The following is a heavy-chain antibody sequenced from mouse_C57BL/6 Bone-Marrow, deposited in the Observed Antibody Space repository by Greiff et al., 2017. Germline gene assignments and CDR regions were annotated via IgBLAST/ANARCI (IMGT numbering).Heavy chain of an antibody. CDR3: ALYDYAWYFDV. D-gene: IGHD2-4*01. CDR1: GFTFSSYT. CDR2: ISGDGGNT. V-gene: IGHV5-9*01. Sequence: EVQLVESGGGLVKPGGSLKLSCAASGFTFSSYTMSWVRQTPEKRLEWVATISGDGGNTYYPDSVKGRFTISRDNAKNTLYLQMNSLRSEDTALYYCALYDYAWYFDVWGTGTTVTVSS. J-gene: IGHJ1*03.